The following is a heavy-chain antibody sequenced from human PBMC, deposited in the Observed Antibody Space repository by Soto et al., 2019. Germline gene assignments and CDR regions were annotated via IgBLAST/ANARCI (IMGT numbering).Heavy chain of an antibody. CDR2: IYYSGTA. CDR1: GGSVNSGGYY. CDR3: ARVGAGSSWYGYYYFGMDV. J-gene: IGHJ6*02. Sequence: PSETLSLTCTVSGGSVNSGGYYWTWIRQHPGKGLEWIGYIYYSGTAYYNPSLKRRVSISLDPSKNQFSLKLSSVTAADTAVYYCARVGAGSSWYGYYYFGMDVWGQGTTVTVSS. V-gene: IGHV4-31*03. D-gene: IGHD6-13*01.